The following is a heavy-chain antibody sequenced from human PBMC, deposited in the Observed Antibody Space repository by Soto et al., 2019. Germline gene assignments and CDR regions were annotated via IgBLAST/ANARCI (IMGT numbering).Heavy chain of an antibody. CDR3: ARSGFRVLRFLEWLAFDI. V-gene: IGHV1-2*04. CDR2: INPNSGGT. J-gene: IGHJ3*02. Sequence: GASVKVSCKASGYTFTCYYMHWVRQAPGQGLEWMGWINPNSGGTNYAQKFQGWVTMTRDTSISTAYMELSRLRSDDTAVYYCARSGFRVLRFLEWLAFDIWGQGTMVTVSS. CDR1: GYTFTCYY. D-gene: IGHD3-3*01.